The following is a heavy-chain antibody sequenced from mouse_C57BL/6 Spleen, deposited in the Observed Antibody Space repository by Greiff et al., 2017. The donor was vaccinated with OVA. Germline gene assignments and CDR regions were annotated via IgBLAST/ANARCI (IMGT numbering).Heavy chain of an antibody. J-gene: IGHJ1*03. Sequence: EVQLVESGGGLVQPGGSLKLSCAASGFTFSDYYMYWVRQTPEKRLEWVAYISNGGGSTYYPDTVKGRFTISRDNAKNTLYLQMSRLKSEDTAMYYCARRSVGSYFDVWGTGTTVTVSS. V-gene: IGHV5-12*01. CDR1: GFTFSDYY. CDR3: ARRSVGSYFDV. CDR2: ISNGGGST.